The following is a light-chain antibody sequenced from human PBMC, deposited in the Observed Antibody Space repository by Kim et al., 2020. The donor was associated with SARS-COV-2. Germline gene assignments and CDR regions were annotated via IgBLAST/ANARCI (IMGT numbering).Light chain of an antibody. J-gene: IGKJ2*01. Sequence: AIHMTQSPSSLSASVGDRITITCRASQYIRNDLGWYQQKPGKAPKLLIFAASSLQSGVPSRFSGSGSGTDFTLTISSLQPEDFATYYCLQDSDYPYTFGQGTKLEL. V-gene: IGKV1-6*01. CDR1: QYIRND. CDR3: LQDSDYPYT. CDR2: AAS.